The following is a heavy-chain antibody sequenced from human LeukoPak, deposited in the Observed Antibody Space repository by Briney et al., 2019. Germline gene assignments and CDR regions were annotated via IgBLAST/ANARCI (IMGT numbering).Heavy chain of an antibody. V-gene: IGHV3-7*01. CDR1: GFTFSSYW. CDR2: IKQDGSEK. Sequence: PGGSLRLSCAASGFTFSSYWMNWVCQAPGKGLEWVANIKQDGSEKYYVDSVKGRFTISRDNAKNSLYLQMNSLRAEDTAVYYCARDLRYSNYVRRYYYYYMDVWGKGTTVTVSS. CDR3: ARDLRYSNYVRRYYYYYMDV. D-gene: IGHD4-11*01. J-gene: IGHJ6*03.